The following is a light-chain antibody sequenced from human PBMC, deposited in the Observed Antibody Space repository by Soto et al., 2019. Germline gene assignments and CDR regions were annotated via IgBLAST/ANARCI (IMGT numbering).Light chain of an antibody. CDR1: KLGDKY. J-gene: IGLJ2*01. CDR3: QAWDGGTVV. V-gene: IGLV3-1*01. Sequence: SYELTQPPSMSVSPGQTATIACSGDKLGDKYVCWYQQKSGESPILVIYPDTKRPSGIPERFSGSNSGSTATLTISGTQSIDEADYYCQAWDGGTVVFGGGTKLTVL. CDR2: PDT.